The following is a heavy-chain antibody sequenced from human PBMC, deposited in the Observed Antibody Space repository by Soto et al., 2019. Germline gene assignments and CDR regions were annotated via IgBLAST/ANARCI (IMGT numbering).Heavy chain of an antibody. D-gene: IGHD2-15*01. J-gene: IGHJ3*02. Sequence: GASVKVSCRTSGYSLTSYDINWVRQGTGQGLEWMGWINPNSGNTTYAQKFQGRVTMTMKSSISTAYIAMSSVRSEDTAVYYCARVRSSGGFDIWG. CDR3: ARVRSSGGFDI. CDR2: INPNSGNT. V-gene: IGHV1-8*01. CDR1: GYSLTSYD.